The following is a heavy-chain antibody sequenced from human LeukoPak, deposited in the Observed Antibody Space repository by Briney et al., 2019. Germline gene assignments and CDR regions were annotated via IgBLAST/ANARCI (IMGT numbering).Heavy chain of an antibody. J-gene: IGHJ3*02. Sequence: SETLSLTCAVYGGSFSGYYWSWIRQPPGKGLEWIGEINHSGSTNYNPSLKSRVTISVDTSKNQFSLKLSSVTAADTAVYYCARDYDSSGCFDAFDIWGQGTMVTVSS. V-gene: IGHV4-34*01. CDR2: INHSGST. D-gene: IGHD3-22*01. CDR1: GGSFSGYY. CDR3: ARDYDSSGCFDAFDI.